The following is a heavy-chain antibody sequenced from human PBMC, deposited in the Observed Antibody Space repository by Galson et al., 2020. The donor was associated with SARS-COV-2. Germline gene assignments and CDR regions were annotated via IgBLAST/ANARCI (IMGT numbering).Heavy chain of an antibody. CDR1: AGSISSSRSY. D-gene: IGHD3-9*01. CDR3: ARTISRSEYGMDV. Sequence: SETLSPTCTVPAGSISSSRSYWGWLRQHQGKGLEWLGSLYYSGSTHYNPSLKSQVTISVDTYKNQLSLKLSSVTAADTAVYYCARTISRSEYGMDVWGQGTTVTVSS. J-gene: IGHJ6*02. V-gene: IGHV4-39*07. CDR2: LYYSGST.